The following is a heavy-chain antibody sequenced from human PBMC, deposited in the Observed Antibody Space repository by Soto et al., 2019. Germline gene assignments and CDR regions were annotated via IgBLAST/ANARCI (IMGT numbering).Heavy chain of an antibody. CDR3: AKSVLARLGSNWFDP. CDR1: GFTFSSYA. CDR2: ISGSGGST. D-gene: IGHD6-6*01. V-gene: IGHV3-23*01. Sequence: EVQLLESGGGLVQPGGSLRLSCAASGFTFSSYAMSWVRQAPGKGLEWVSAISGSGGSTYYADSVKGRFTISRDNSKNTLYLQMNSLRAEDMAVYYCAKSVLARLGSNWFDPWGQGTLVTVSS. J-gene: IGHJ5*02.